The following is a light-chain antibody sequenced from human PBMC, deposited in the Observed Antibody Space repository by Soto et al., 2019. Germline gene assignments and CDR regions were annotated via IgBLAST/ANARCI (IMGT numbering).Light chain of an antibody. CDR1: FSNIGAYNY. CDR2: EVS. Sequence: QSALTQPPSASGSLGQTITISCPGTFSNIGAYNYVSWYQQHPGKPPQLIIYEVSYRPSGVSDRFSGSKSGNTASLTVSGLRAEDEADYYCTSCTGSRTVSLFGGGTKLTVL. V-gene: IGLV2-14*01. CDR3: TSCTGSRTVSL. J-gene: IGLJ2*01.